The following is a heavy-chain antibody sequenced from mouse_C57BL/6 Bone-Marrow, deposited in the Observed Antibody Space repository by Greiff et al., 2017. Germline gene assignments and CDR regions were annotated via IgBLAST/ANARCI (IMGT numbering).Heavy chain of an antibody. D-gene: IGHD1-1*01. J-gene: IGHJ3*01. Sequence: QVQLQESGSELRSPGSSVKLSCKDFDSEVFPIAYMSWVRQKPGHGFEWIGGILPSIGRTIYGEKFEDKATLDADTLSNTAYLELNSLTSEDSAIYYCARLWYYGGAYWGQGTLVTVSA. CDR1: DSEVFPIAY. V-gene: IGHV15-2*01. CDR3: ARLWYYGGAY. CDR2: ILPSIGRT.